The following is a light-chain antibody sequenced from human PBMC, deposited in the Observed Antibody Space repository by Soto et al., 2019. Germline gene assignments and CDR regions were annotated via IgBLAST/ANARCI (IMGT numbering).Light chain of an antibody. J-gene: IGKJ4*01. CDR3: QQRSDWPPAST. CDR1: QSVGSY. CDR2: DAS. Sequence: EIFLTQSPATLSLSPGERVTLSCRASQSVGSYLAWYQQKPGQAPRLLIYDASNRATGTPDRFSGSGSGTDFTLIISSLEPEDFAVYYCQQRSDWPPASTFGGGTKVEIK. V-gene: IGKV3-11*01.